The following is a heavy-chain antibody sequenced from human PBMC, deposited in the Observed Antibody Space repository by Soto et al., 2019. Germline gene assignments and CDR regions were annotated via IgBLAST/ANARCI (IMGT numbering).Heavy chain of an antibody. D-gene: IGHD3-3*01. J-gene: IGHJ4*02. V-gene: IGHV3-30*18. CDR1: GFTFSSYG. CDR3: AKDYDFTHYFDY. Sequence: QVQLVESGGGVVQPGRSLRLSCAASGFTFSSYGMHWVRQAPGKGLEWVAVISYDGSNKYYADSVKGRFTISRDNSKNTLYLQMNSLRAEDTAVYYCAKDYDFTHYFDYWGQGTLVTVSS. CDR2: ISYDGSNK.